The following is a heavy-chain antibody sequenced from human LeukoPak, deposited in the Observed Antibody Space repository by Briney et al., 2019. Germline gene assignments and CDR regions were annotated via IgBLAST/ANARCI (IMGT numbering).Heavy chain of an antibody. CDR3: AREGTLRFIDY. V-gene: IGHV3-66*02. CDR1: GFTVSSNY. Sequence: PGGSLRLSCAASGFTVSSNYMSWVRQAPGKGLEWVSVIYSGGSTYYADSVKGRFTISRDNSKNTLYLQMNSLRAEDTAVYYCAREGTLRFIDYWGQGTLVTVSS. CDR2: IYSGGST. J-gene: IGHJ4*02. D-gene: IGHD4-17*01.